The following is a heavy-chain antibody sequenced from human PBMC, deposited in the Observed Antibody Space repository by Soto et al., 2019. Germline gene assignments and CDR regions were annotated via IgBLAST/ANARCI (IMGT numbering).Heavy chain of an antibody. J-gene: IGHJ6*03. CDR2: INSDGRST. V-gene: IGHV3-74*01. CDR1: GFTFSSYW. CDR3: ARGAGGYYYMDV. D-gene: IGHD3-10*01. Sequence: EVQLVESGGGLVQPGGSLRLSCAASGFTFSSYWMHWVRQAPGTGLVWVSRINSDGRSTNYADSVKGRFTISRDNAKNTVYLQMNSLRAEETAVYYCARGAGGYYYMDVWGKGTTLTVSS.